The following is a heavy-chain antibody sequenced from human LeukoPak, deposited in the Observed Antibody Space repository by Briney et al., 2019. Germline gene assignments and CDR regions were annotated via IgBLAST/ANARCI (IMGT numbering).Heavy chain of an antibody. V-gene: IGHV3-23*01. CDR2: ISGSGGST. D-gene: IGHD6-13*01. CDR3: AKVRAAAGKLGWFDP. CDR1: GFTFSSYA. Sequence: GGSLRLSCAASGFTFSSYAMSWVRQAPGKGLEWVSAISGSGGSTYYADSVKGRFTISRDNSKNTLYLQMNSLRAEDTVVYYCAKVRAAAGKLGWFDPWGQGTLVTVSS. J-gene: IGHJ5*02.